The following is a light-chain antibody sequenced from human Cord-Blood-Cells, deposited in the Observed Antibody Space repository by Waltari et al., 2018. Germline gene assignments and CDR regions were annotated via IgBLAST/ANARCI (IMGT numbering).Light chain of an antibody. V-gene: IGLV2-14*01. J-gene: IGLJ2*01. CDR1: SIDVGGYND. CDR2: DVS. CDR3: SSYKTSSTVV. Sequence: ARTQPAPVSGSLGRSITIPCPGTSIDVGGYNDFPSYHQHPAKPPNIMIYDVSKRPSGVSTRFSGSKSGNTASLTISGLQAEDEADYYCSSYKTSSTVVFGGGTKLTVL.